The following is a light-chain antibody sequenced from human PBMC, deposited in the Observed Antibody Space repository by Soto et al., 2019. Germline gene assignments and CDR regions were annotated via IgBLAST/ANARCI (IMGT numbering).Light chain of an antibody. CDR2: DVS. V-gene: IGLV2-11*01. J-gene: IGLJ1*01. CDR1: SSDVGGYNY. Sequence: QSALTQPRSVSGSPGQSVTISCTGTSSDVGGYNYVSWYQQHPGKAPKLMIYDVSKRPSGVPDRFSGSKSGNTASLTISGLQAEDEADYYCCSYAGDYFYVFGTGTKVTV. CDR3: CSYAGDYFYV.